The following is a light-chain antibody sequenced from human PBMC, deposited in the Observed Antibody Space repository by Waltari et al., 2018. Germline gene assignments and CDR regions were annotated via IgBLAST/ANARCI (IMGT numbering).Light chain of an antibody. CDR2: MAS. CDR1: QSISTW. J-gene: IGKJ2*01. CDR3: QQYKSYSYT. V-gene: IGKV1-5*03. Sequence: DIQMTQSPSTLSASVGDSVTITCRASQSISTWLAWYQQTPGKAPNVLIYMASTLETGVPSRFSGSGSGTEFTLTISSLQPDDFATYFCQQYKSYSYTFGQGTKLEIK.